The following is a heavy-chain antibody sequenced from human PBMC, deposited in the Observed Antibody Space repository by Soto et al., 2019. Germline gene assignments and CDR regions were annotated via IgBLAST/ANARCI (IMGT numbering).Heavy chain of an antibody. Sequence: SETLSLTCTVSGGSITDYSWVWIRQPAGKGLEWIGRIFSSGSTNYNPSPKGRITMSLDTSKNQFSLKLNSATATDTAVYFCARDQGVVVTADNWFDPWGQGILVTVSS. CDR2: IFSSGST. J-gene: IGHJ5*02. V-gene: IGHV4-4*07. CDR1: GGSITDYS. CDR3: ARDQGVVVTADNWFDP. D-gene: IGHD2-21*02.